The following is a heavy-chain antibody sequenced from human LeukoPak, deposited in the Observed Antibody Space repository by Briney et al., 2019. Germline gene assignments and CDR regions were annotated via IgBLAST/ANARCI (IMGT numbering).Heavy chain of an antibody. J-gene: IGHJ4*02. CDR2: ISGSGGST. CDR1: GFTFSSYA. Sequence: GGSLGLSCAASGFTFSSYAMSWVRQAPGKGLEWVSAISGSGGSTYYADSVKGRFTISRDNSKNTLYLQMNSLRAEDTAVYYCAKGVGYYYDSSGYYTPIFWGQGTLVTVSS. V-gene: IGHV3-23*01. D-gene: IGHD3-22*01. CDR3: AKGVGYYYDSSGYYTPIF.